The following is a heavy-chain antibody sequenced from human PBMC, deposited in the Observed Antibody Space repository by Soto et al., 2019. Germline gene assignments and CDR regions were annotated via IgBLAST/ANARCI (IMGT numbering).Heavy chain of an antibody. D-gene: IGHD1-26*01. V-gene: IGHV3-23*01. CDR1: GFTFSSYA. CDR3: AKYPQVGFFSASQPFDA. Sequence: AGGSLRLSCAASGFTFSSYAMSWVRQAPGKGLEWVSAISGSGGSTYYADSVKGRFTISRDNSKSPLYLQMNSLRAEDTAVYYCAKYPQVGFFSASQPFDAWREGTPVTVSP. J-gene: IGHJ5*01. CDR2: ISGSGGST.